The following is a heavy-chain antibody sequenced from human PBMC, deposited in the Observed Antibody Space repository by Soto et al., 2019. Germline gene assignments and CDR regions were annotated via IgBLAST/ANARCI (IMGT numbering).Heavy chain of an antibody. CDR1: GGTFSTSS. CDR2: IIPIFGTS. D-gene: IGHD4-17*01. V-gene: IGHV1-69*12. J-gene: IGHJ3*02. CDR3: ARGHDYGGNSDAFDI. Sequence: QVQLVQSGAEVKKPGSSVKVSCKASGGTFSTSSINWVRQAPGQGLEWMGGIIPIFGTSDYAQKFQGRITITADESTRTVYMELRSLRSEDTAFYYCARGHDYGGNSDAFDIWGQRTMVTVSS.